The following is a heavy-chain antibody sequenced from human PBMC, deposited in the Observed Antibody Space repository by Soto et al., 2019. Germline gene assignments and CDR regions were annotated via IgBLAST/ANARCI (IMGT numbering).Heavy chain of an antibody. Sequence: QVHLVQSGTEVRKPGASVKVSCKASGYTFTSYDISWVRQAPGQGLEWMGCISSYNGNTNYAQRLQGRVTMTTDTSTGTAYMELRSLSSDDTAVYYCAREDYGDYGYWGQGTLVTVSS. D-gene: IGHD4-17*01. CDR3: AREDYGDYGY. CDR1: GYTFTSYD. CDR2: ISSYNGNT. V-gene: IGHV1-18*01. J-gene: IGHJ4*02.